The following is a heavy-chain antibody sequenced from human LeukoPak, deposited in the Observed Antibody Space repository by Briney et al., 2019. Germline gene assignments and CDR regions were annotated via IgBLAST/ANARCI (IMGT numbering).Heavy chain of an antibody. CDR2: LYTDGTT. Sequence: PGGSLRLSCVASGFSVTTHYMSGVRQAPGKGLEWVALLYTDGTTYYANSVEGRFSISRDDSKNTIYLQMNSLRAEDAAVYYCARGGAYYWNPRYWGQGTLVTVSS. V-gene: IGHV3-53*01. CDR1: GFSVTTHY. J-gene: IGHJ4*02. CDR3: ARGGAYYWNPRY. D-gene: IGHD1-20*01.